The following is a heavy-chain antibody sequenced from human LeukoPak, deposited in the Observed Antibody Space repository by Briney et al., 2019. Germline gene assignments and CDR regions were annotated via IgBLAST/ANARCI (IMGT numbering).Heavy chain of an antibody. Sequence: SETLSLTCTVSGGSVSSGSYYWSWIRQPPGKGLEWTGYIYYSGSTNYNPSLKSRVTISLDTSKNQFSLKLSSVTAADTAVYYCARVFYGSGSYYYFDYWGQGTLVTVSS. CDR2: IYYSGST. V-gene: IGHV4-61*01. D-gene: IGHD3-10*01. CDR1: GGSVSSGSYY. J-gene: IGHJ4*02. CDR3: ARVFYGSGSYYYFDY.